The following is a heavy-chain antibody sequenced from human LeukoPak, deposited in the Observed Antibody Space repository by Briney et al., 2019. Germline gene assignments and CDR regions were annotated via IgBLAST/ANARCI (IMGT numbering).Heavy chain of an antibody. CDR3: VTVVGFRGSSTSPTPDY. CDR2: FDPEDGET. Sequence: ASVKVSCKVSGYTLTELSMHWVRQAPGKGLEWMGGFDPEDGETIYAQKFQGRVTMTEDTSTDTAYMELSSLRSEDTAVYYCVTVVGFRGSSTSPTPDYWGQGTLVTVSS. J-gene: IGHJ4*02. V-gene: IGHV1-24*01. CDR1: GYTLTELS. D-gene: IGHD2-2*01.